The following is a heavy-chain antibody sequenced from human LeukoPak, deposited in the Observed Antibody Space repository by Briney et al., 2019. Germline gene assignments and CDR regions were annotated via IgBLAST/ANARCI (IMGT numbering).Heavy chain of an antibody. Sequence: GGSLRLSCAASGFTFSSYAMSWVRQAPGKGLEWVSSISSSSSYIYYADSVKGRFTISRDNAKNSLYLQMNSLRAEDTAVYYCARGGYCSSTSCYLDAMDVWGQGTTVTVSS. J-gene: IGHJ6*02. V-gene: IGHV3-21*01. CDR3: ARGGYCSSTSCYLDAMDV. CDR2: ISSSSSYI. CDR1: GFTFSSYA. D-gene: IGHD2-2*01.